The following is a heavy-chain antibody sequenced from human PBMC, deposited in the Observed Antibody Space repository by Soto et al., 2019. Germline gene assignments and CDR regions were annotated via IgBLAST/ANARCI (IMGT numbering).Heavy chain of an antibody. CDR2: IYYSGST. Sequence: SETLSLTCTVSGGSINSYYWSWIRQPPGKGLEWIGYIYYSGSTNYNPSLKSRVTISVDTSKNQFSLKLSSVTAADTAVYYCARRYGLGFDLWGQGTLVTVSS. CDR1: GGSINSYY. CDR3: ARRYGLGFDL. D-gene: IGHD3-10*01. V-gene: IGHV4-59*08. J-gene: IGHJ4*02.